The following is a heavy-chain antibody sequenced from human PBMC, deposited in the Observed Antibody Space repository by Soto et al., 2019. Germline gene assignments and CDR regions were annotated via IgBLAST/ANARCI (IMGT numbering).Heavy chain of an antibody. CDR3: AKVGAYCSGGSCYGHNWLDP. V-gene: IGHV3-33*06. Sequence: QVQLVESGGGVVQPGRSLRLSCAASGFTFSSFAMHWVRQAPGKGLEWVAVIWYDGSNQEYADSVKGRFTISRDNSKNTLYLQMNSLRDEDTAVYHCAKVGAYCSGGSCYGHNWLDPWGQGTLVTVSS. D-gene: IGHD2-15*01. CDR1: GFTFSSFA. CDR2: IWYDGSNQ. J-gene: IGHJ5*02.